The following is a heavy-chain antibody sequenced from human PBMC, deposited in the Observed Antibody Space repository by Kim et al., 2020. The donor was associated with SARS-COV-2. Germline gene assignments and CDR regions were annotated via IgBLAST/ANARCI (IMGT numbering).Heavy chain of an antibody. D-gene: IGHD2-15*01. V-gene: IGHV3-23*02. Sequence: DSVKGRFTISRDNSNNTVYLQMNGLRRDDTAKYYCARSRFCSDDICPEFDYWGQGTVVTVSS. CDR3: ARSRFCSDDICPEFDY. J-gene: IGHJ4*02.